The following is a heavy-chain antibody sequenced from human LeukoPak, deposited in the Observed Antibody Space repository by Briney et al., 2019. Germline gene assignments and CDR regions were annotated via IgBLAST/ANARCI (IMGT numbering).Heavy chain of an antibody. V-gene: IGHV3-23*01. J-gene: IGHJ5*02. Sequence: GGSLRLSCAASGFTFSSYAMSWVRQAPGKGLEWVSAISGSGGSTYYADSVKGRFTISRDNSKNTLYLQMNSLRAEDTAVYYCAKDPNSSWYYYNIHWFDPWGQGTLVTVSS. CDR2: ISGSGGST. CDR1: GFTFSSYA. CDR3: AKDPNSSWYYYNIHWFDP. D-gene: IGHD6-13*01.